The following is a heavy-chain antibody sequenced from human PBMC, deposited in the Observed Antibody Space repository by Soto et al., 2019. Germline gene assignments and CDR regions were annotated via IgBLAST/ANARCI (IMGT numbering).Heavy chain of an antibody. CDR3: AREELNCGGDCFVY. V-gene: IGHV3-48*03. Sequence: GALLLSCLASGFTFRDYEVNWVRQAPGKGLEWVSYIDSSGSGIYYADSMKGRFTTFRDNAKNSLYLQMNSLRGEDTAVYYCAREELNCGGDCFVYWGQGTPVTVSS. CDR1: GFTFRDYE. CDR2: IDSSGSGI. D-gene: IGHD2-21*01. J-gene: IGHJ4*02.